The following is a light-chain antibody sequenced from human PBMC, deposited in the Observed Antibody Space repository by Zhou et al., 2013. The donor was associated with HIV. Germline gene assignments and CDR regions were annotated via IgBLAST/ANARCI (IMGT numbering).Light chain of an antibody. J-gene: IGKJ1*01. CDR1: QSISSW. Sequence: DIQMTQSPSTLSASVGDRVTITCRASQSISSWLAWYQQRPGKAPNLLIYAASTLQSGVPSRFSGGGSGTEFTLTISSLQPEDSASYYCQQSYTTPRTFGQGTKLEIK. CDR3: QQSYTTPRT. CDR2: AAS. V-gene: IGKV1-39*01.